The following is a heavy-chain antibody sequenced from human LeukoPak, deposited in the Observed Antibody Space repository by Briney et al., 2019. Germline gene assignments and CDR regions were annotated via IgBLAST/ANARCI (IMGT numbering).Heavy chain of an antibody. D-gene: IGHD5-18*01. Sequence: PGGSLRLSCAASGFTFSSYWMHWVRQAPGKGLVWVSRINSDGSSTSYADSVKGRFTISRDNAKNTLYLQMNSLRAEDTAVYCCARGGEGTAMVTALPWFDPWGQGTLVTVSS. J-gene: IGHJ5*02. CDR2: INSDGSST. V-gene: IGHV3-74*01. CDR1: GFTFSSYW. CDR3: ARGGEGTAMVTALPWFDP.